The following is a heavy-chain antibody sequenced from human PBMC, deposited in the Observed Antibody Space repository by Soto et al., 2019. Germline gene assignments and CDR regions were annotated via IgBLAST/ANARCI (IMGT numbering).Heavy chain of an antibody. CDR2: ISAYNGNT. D-gene: IGHD4-4*01. Sequence: ASVKVSCKASGYTFTSYGISWVRQAPGQGLEWMGWISAYNGNTNYAQKLQGRVTMTTDTSTSTAYMELRSLRSDDTAVYYCARHYSNYVGYYYGMDVWGQGTTVTVSS. V-gene: IGHV1-18*01. J-gene: IGHJ6*02. CDR1: GYTFTSYG. CDR3: ARHYSNYVGYYYGMDV.